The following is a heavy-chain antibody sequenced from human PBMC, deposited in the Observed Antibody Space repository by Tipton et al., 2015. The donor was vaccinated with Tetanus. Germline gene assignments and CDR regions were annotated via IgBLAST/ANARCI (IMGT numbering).Heavy chain of an antibody. D-gene: IGHD3-16*02. Sequence: QSGAEVKKPGASVKVSCRAFGYTFTGFYMHWVRQAPGQGLEWMGWILPKSGDTKFAQKFQGRVQLSADPYSNTAYLEVRSLTSDDTAVYFCARDAGPDYIWGNYRFPFDYWGQGTLVTVSS. CDR2: ILPKSGDT. J-gene: IGHJ4*02. CDR1: GYTFTGFY. CDR3: ARDAGPDYIWGNYRFPFDY. V-gene: IGHV1-2*02.